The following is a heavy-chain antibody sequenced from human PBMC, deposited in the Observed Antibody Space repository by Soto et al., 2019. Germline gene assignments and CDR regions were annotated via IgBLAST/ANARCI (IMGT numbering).Heavy chain of an antibody. V-gene: IGHV4-34*01. D-gene: IGHD6-6*01. CDR1: SGSLSGYY. CDR2: ISPSGTT. CDR3: ARAPKVSGSAQTRPDF. Sequence: SETLSLTCSLYSGSLSGYYWRWIRQPPGKGLEWIGEISPSGTTNYSPSLKSRVSISVDTSKNQFSLNLTSLTAADTAVYYCARAPKVSGSAQTRPDFWGQGSLVTVSS. J-gene: IGHJ4*02.